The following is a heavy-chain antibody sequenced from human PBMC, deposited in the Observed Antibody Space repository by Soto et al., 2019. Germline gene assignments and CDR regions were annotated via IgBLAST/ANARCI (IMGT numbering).Heavy chain of an antibody. CDR1: GYSFTSYW. D-gene: IGHD3-22*01. V-gene: IGHV5-10-1*01. CDR2: IDPSDSYT. CDR3: ARRRYYYDSSGYYPGFYYYYGMDV. J-gene: IGHJ6*02. Sequence: PGESLKISCKGSGYSFTSYWISWVRQMPGKGLEWMGRIDPSDSYTNYSPSFQGHVTISADKSISTAYLQWSSLKASDTAMYYCARRRYYYDSSGYYPGFYYYYGMDVWGQGTTVTVSS.